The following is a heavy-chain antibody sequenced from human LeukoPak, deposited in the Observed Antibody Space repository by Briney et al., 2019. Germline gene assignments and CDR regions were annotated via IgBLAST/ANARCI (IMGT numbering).Heavy chain of an antibody. CDR3: ARPFHDYGDYTY. CDR1: GFPFSSYW. CDR2: IKQDGSEK. V-gene: IGHV3-7*03. J-gene: IGHJ4*02. Sequence: SGGSLRLSCAASGFPFSSYWMSWVRQAPGKGLEWVANIKQDGSEKYYVDSVKGRFTISRDNAKNSLYLQMNSLRAEDTAVYYCARPFHDYGDYTYWGQGTLVTVSS. D-gene: IGHD4-17*01.